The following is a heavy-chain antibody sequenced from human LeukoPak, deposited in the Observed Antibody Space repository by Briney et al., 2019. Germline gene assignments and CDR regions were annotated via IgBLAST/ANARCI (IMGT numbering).Heavy chain of an antibody. V-gene: IGHV1-8*01. CDR2: MNPNSGNT. J-gene: IGHJ4*02. CDR1: GYTFTSYD. D-gene: IGHD3-10*01. Sequence: ASVKVSCKASGYTFTSYDINWVRQATGQGLEWMGWMNPNSGNTGYAQKFQGRVTMTRNTSISTAYMELSSLRSEDTAVYYCATVYYYGSGSYYNPLDYWGQGTLVTVSS. CDR3: ATVYYYGSGSYYNPLDY.